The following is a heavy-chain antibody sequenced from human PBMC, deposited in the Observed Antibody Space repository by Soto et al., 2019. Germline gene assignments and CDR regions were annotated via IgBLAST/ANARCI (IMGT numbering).Heavy chain of an antibody. CDR3: ARSGPMAHYYYYGMDV. D-gene: IGHD3-10*01. CDR2: IYYSGST. CDR1: GGSISSYY. Sequence: QVQLQESGPGLVKPSETLSLTCTVSGGSISSYYWSWIRQPPGKGLEWIGYIYYSGSTNYNPSLKSRVTISVDTSKNQFSLKLSSVTAADTAVYYCARSGPMAHYYYYGMDVWGQGTTVTVSS. J-gene: IGHJ6*02. V-gene: IGHV4-59*01.